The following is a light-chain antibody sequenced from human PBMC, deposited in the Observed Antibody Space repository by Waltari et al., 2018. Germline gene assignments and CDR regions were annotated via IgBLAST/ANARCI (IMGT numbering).Light chain of an antibody. V-gene: IGLV2-8*01. Sequence: QSALTQPPSASGSPGQSVTISCPGTSRDIGGYNHVSWYQQHPGKVPKLMIFEVSKRPSGVPDRFSGSKSANTASLTVSGLQTDDEADYYCSSYADYKWVFGGGTKLTVL. J-gene: IGLJ3*02. CDR1: SRDIGGYNH. CDR3: SSYADYKWV. CDR2: EVS.